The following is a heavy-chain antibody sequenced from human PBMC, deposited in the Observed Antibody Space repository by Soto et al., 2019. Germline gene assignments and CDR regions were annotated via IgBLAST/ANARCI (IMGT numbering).Heavy chain of an antibody. D-gene: IGHD3-22*01. CDR2: IIPIFGTA. CDR3: ATATENYSDSSGYYGDAFDI. Sequence: QVQLVQSGAEVKKPGSSVKVSCKASGGTFSSYGISWVRQAPGQGLEWMGGIIPIFGTANYAQKFQGRVTITADESTSTAYMELSSLRSEDTAVYYCATATENYSDSSGYYGDAFDIWGQGTMVTVSS. V-gene: IGHV1-69*01. CDR1: GGTFSSYG. J-gene: IGHJ3*02.